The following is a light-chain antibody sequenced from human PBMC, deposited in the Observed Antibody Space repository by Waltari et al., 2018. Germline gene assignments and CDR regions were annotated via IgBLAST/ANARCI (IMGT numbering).Light chain of an antibody. CDR3: CSYAGSAIWV. CDR2: EDN. Sequence: QSALTQPAPVSGSPGQSITIPCTGTRSDVGRYNLFSWYQQHPGKAPKLMIYEDNKRPSGVSNRFSGSKSGNTASLTISGLQAEDEADYYCCSYAGSAIWVFGGGTKLTVL. V-gene: IGLV2-23*01. CDR1: RSDVGRYNL. J-gene: IGLJ3*02.